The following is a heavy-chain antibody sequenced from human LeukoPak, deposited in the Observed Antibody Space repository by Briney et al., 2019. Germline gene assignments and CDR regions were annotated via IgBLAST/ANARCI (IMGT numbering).Heavy chain of an antibody. D-gene: IGHD6-19*01. CDR1: GGSISSGSYY. J-gene: IGHJ3*02. V-gene: IGHV4-61*02. Sequence: SQTLSLTCTVSGGSISSGSYYWNWIRQPAGKGLEWIGRIYTSGSTNYNPSLKSRVTISVDTSKNQFSLKLSSVTAADTAVYYCARAEAVAGQIDAFDIWGQGTMVTVSS. CDR3: ARAEAVAGQIDAFDI. CDR2: IYTSGST.